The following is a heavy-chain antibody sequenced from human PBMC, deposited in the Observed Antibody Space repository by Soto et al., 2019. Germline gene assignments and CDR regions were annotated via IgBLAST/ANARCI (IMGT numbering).Heavy chain of an antibody. D-gene: IGHD4-4*01. V-gene: IGHV4-38-2*01. CDR2: LFHSGQT. CDR1: GYSISSGYR. Sequence: SETLSLTCAVSGYSISSGYRWGWIRQSTGKGLEWIASLFHSGQTYYNPSLKSRLTISLDTSKNQFSLKLSSVTAADTAVYFCARDSFNYYYGMDVWGQGTSVTVSS. J-gene: IGHJ6*02. CDR3: ARDSFNYYYGMDV.